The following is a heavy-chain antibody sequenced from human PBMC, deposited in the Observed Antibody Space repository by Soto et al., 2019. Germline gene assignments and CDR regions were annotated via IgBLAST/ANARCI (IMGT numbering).Heavy chain of an antibody. CDR2: ISGSAGST. CDR3: TKAAAFWSGYFSHYYYCMDV. CDR1: GFTFNSCT. J-gene: IGHJ6*04. V-gene: IGHV3-23*01. D-gene: IGHD3-3*01. Sequence: GGTLRLSGAASGFTFNSCTMSWVRQPPGKGLEWVSPISGSAGSTYYADSVKGRFTISRDYSKNTMYLQMNSLRTKDTAVYYCTKAAAFWSGYFSHYYYCMDVWDKGTRVIVSS.